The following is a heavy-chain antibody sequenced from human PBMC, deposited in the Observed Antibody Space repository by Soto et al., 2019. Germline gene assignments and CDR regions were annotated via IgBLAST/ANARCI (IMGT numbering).Heavy chain of an antibody. D-gene: IGHD6-6*01. J-gene: IGHJ3*02. Sequence: SGPTLVNPTQTLTLTCSVSGFSLTTSGVRVGWIRQSPGKALEWLALIYWRGDKHYRPSLKSRLSIFKDTSKNHVVLTMTDMDPADTGTYYCARGLATLPVFAFDIWGRGTMVT. CDR1: GFSLTTSGVR. V-gene: IGHV2-5*01. CDR3: ARGLATLPVFAFDI. CDR2: IYWRGDK.